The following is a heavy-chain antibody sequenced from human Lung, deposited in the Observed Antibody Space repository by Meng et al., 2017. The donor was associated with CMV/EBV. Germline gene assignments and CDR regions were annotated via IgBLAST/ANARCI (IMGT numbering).Heavy chain of an antibody. V-gene: IGHV1-8*01. CDR3: ARGPIDSVSN. CDR2: MNPNSGDT. J-gene: IGHJ4*02. Sequence: ASXXVSCKASGYTFTTYDINWVRQATGQGLEWMGWMNPNSGDTGYAQKFQGRVTMTRNTSISTAYMDLSSLRSDDTAVYYCARGPIDSVSNLGQGTLVTVSS. CDR1: GYTFTTYD. D-gene: IGHD2-15*01.